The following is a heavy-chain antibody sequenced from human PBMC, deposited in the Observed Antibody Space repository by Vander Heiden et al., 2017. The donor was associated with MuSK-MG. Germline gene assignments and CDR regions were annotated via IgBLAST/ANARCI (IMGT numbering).Heavy chain of an antibody. V-gene: IGHV4-34*01. Sequence: QVQLQQWGAGLLKPSQTLSLTCAVYGGSFSGYSWNWIRQPPGKGLEWIGEINQSGSTNYNPSLKSRVTISVDTSKNQFSLKLRSVTAADTAVYYCGRMKGYDYGDFFEYWGQGTLVTVSS. J-gene: IGHJ4*02. CDR1: GGSFSGYS. CDR2: INQSGST. CDR3: GRMKGYDYGDFFEY. D-gene: IGHD4-17*01.